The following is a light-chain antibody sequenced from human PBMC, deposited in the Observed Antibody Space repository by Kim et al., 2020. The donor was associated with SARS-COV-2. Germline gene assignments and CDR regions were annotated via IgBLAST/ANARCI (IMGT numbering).Light chain of an antibody. CDR3: MQALQTPYT. V-gene: IGKV2-28*01. CDR1: QSLLHSNGYNY. CDR2: LGS. J-gene: IGKJ2*01. Sequence: DIVMTQSPLSLPVTPGEPASISCRSSQSLLHSNGYNYLDWYLRKPGQSPQLLIYLGSNRASGVPDRFSGSGSGTDFTLKISRVEAEDVGVYYCMQALQTPYTFGQGTKLEI.